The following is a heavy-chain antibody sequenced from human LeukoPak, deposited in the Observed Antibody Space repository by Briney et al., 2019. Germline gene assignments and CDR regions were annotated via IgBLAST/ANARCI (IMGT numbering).Heavy chain of an antibody. V-gene: IGHV1-46*01. CDR2: INPSGGST. D-gene: IGHD1-26*01. Sequence: GSSVKVSCKASGGTFSSYAISWVRQAPGQGLEWMGIINPSGGSTSYAQKFQGRVTMTRDMSTSTVYMELSSLRSEDTAVYYCARVSGSYYFFDYWGQGTLVTVSS. CDR1: GGTFSSYA. CDR3: ARVSGSYYFFDY. J-gene: IGHJ4*02.